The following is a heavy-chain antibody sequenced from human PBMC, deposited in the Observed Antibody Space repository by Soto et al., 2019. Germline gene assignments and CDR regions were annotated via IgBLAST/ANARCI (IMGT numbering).Heavy chain of an antibody. V-gene: IGHV3-30-3*01. D-gene: IGHD6-19*01. Sequence: QVQLVESGGGVVQPGRSLRLSCAASGFTFSSYAMHWVRQAPGKGLEWVAVISYDGSNKYYADSVKGRFTISRDNSKTLYLQMNSLRAEDTAVYYCVRDTSPSSSGWHNRHSDYWGQGTLVTVSS. CDR1: GFTFSSYA. CDR2: ISYDGSNK. J-gene: IGHJ4*02. CDR3: VRDTSPSSSGWHNRHSDY.